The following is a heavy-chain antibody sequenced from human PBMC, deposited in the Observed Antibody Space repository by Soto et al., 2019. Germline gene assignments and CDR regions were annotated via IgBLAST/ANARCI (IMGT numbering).Heavy chain of an antibody. CDR2: INPDNGNT. J-gene: IGHJ5*02. CDR3: ARGIATGQLDP. D-gene: IGHD2-15*01. Sequence: ASVKVSCKASGYTFTRYTMNWVRQAPGQRLEWMGWINPDNGNTKSSQKFQDRVIITRDTSASTAYMGLSSLRSEDTAVYYCARGIATGQLDPWGQGTLVTVSS. V-gene: IGHV1-3*01. CDR1: GYTFTRYT.